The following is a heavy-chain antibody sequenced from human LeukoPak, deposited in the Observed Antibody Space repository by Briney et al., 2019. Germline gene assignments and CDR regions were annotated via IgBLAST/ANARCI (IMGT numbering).Heavy chain of an antibody. CDR1: GYTFTGYY. Sequence: ASVKVSCKASGYTFTGYYMHWVRQAPGQGLEWMGWISAYNGNTNYAQKLQGRVTMTTDTSTSTAYMELRSLRSDDTAVYYCARVAPVYSSGWYYFDYWGQGTLVTVSS. CDR2: ISAYNGNT. D-gene: IGHD6-19*01. CDR3: ARVAPVYSSGWYYFDY. V-gene: IGHV1-18*04. J-gene: IGHJ4*02.